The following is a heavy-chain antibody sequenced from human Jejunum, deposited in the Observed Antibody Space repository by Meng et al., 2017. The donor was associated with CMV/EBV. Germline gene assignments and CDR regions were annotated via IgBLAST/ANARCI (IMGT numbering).Heavy chain of an antibody. CDR1: GFTFSWYS. CDR3: AREEDFGVVMGY. CDR2: IRFAGNSK. D-gene: IGHD3-3*01. V-gene: IGHV3-33*01. Sequence: VRLWAAGGGVVWGWVSLRVSCSASGFTFSWYSINWVRQAPGKGLEWVGVIRFAGNSKYYADSVKGRFTISRDNSKNTLYLQMNSLRAEDTAVYYCAREEDFGVVMGYWGQGALVTVSS. J-gene: IGHJ4*02.